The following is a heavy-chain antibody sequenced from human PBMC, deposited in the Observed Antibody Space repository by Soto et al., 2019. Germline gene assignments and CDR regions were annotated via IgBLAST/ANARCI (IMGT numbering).Heavy chain of an antibody. CDR1: GFTVSSNY. CDR2: IYTDGRT. D-gene: IGHD6-19*01. V-gene: IGHV3-53*01. CDR3: ARDKGWYGNDY. J-gene: IGHJ4*02. Sequence: PGGSLRLSCAASGFTVSSNYMTWVRQAPGKGLEWVSIIYTDGRTYHADSVKGRFTISRDNSLNTLYLQMNSLRAEDTAVYYCARDKGWYGNDYCGQGTFVIGSS.